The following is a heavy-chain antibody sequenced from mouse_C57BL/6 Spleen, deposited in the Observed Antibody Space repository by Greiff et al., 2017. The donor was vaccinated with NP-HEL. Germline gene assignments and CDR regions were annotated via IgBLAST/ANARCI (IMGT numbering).Heavy chain of an antibody. Sequence: EVKVVESGGGLVKPGGSLKLSCAASGFTFSDYGMHWVRQAPEKGLEWVAYISSGSSTIYDADTVKGRFTISRDNAKNTLFLQMTSLRSEDTAMYYCARRITTVVATDAMDYWGQGTSVTVSS. CDR3: ARRITTVVATDAMDY. J-gene: IGHJ4*01. V-gene: IGHV5-17*01. D-gene: IGHD1-1*01. CDR1: GFTFSDYG. CDR2: ISSGSSTI.